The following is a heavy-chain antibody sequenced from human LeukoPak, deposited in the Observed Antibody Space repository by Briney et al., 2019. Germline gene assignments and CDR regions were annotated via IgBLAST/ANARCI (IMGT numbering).Heavy chain of an antibody. J-gene: IGHJ5*02. CDR2: INPSGGST. CDR1: GYTFTSYY. Sequence: ASVTVSCKASGYTFTSYYMHWVRQAPGQGLEWMGIINPSGGSTSYAQKFQRRVTMTRDMSTSTDYMELSSLRSEDTAVYYCARDNSVEDTAWWFDPWGQGTLVTVSS. CDR3: ARDNSVEDTAWWFDP. V-gene: IGHV1-46*01. D-gene: IGHD4-23*01.